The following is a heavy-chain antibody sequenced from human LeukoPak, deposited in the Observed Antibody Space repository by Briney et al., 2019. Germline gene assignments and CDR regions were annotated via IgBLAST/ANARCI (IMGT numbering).Heavy chain of an antibody. J-gene: IGHJ4*02. D-gene: IGHD3-22*01. V-gene: IGHV3-23*01. Sequence: GGSLRLSCAASGFTFSSYAMSWVRQAPGEGLEWVSGISAGGDTTYTADSVRGRFTISRDNAKNTLFLAMNSLRAEDTAVYYCAKSRRDYDSSGYHSLDYWGRGTLVTVSS. CDR3: AKSRRDYDSSGYHSLDY. CDR1: GFTFSSYA. CDR2: ISAGGDTT.